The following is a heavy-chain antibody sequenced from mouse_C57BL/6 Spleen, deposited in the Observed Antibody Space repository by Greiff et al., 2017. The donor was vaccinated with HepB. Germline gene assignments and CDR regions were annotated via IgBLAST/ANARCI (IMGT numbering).Heavy chain of an antibody. J-gene: IGHJ4*01. Sequence: EVKLMESEGGLVQPGSSMKLSCTASGFTFSDYYMAWVRQVPEKGLEWVANINYDGSSTYYLDSLKSRFIISRDNAKNILYLQMSSLKSEDTATYYCARVYDSLYAMDYWGQGTSVTVSS. CDR3: ARVYDSLYAMDY. CDR1: GFTFSDYY. CDR2: INYDGSST. D-gene: IGHD2-4*01. V-gene: IGHV5-16*01.